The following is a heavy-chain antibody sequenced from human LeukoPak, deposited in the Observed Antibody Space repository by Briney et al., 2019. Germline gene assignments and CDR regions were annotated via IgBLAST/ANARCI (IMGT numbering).Heavy chain of an antibody. J-gene: IGHJ1*01. CDR3: ARELVVGPAEYFQD. V-gene: IGHV3-7*01. CDR2: TNQDGSEK. D-gene: IGHD2-8*02. CDR1: GFTFRNYW. Sequence: GGSLRLSCVASGFTFRNYWTSWLRQAPGKGPEWVANTNQDGSEKYYLDSVKGRFTISRDNAKNSLYLQMNSLRDEDTAVYYCARELVVGPAEYFQDWGQGTLVTVSS.